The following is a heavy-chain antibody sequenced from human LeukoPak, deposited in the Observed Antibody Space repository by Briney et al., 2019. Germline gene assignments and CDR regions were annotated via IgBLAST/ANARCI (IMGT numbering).Heavy chain of an antibody. V-gene: IGHV3-23*01. CDR1: GFTFSSYA. D-gene: IGHD3-10*01. J-gene: IGHJ6*03. CDR3: VNSRGIQHYNYHMDV. CDR2: LTGSGGNT. Sequence: PGGSLSLSCAASGFTFSSYAMSWVRQAPGKGLEWVSGLTGSGGNTYYADSVKGRFTISRDNSKDTLSLQMNSLRGEDAAVYYCVNSRGIQHYNYHMDVWGKGTTVPVSS.